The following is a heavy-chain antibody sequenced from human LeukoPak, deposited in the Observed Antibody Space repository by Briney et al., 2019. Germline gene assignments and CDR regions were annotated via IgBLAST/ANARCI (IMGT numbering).Heavy chain of an antibody. J-gene: IGHJ4*02. CDR2: INPNSGCT. CDR1: GYTFTGYY. Sequence: ASVKVSCKASGYTFTGYYMHWVRQAPGQGLEWMGWINPNSGCTNYAQKFQGRVTMTRDTSISTAYMELSRLRSDDAAVYYCARGGGLRYFDWSSPYYFDYWGQGTLVTVSS. V-gene: IGHV1-2*02. D-gene: IGHD3-9*01. CDR3: ARGGGLRYFDWSSPYYFDY.